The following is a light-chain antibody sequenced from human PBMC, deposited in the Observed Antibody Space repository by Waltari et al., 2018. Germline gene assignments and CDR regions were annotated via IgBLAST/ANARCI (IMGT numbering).Light chain of an antibody. CDR1: QNIGRY. CDR2: AAS. Sequence: DIQMTQSPASLSASLGDRVTIPCRASQNIGRYLNWYQQISGRAPTLLIYAASNLQRGVPSRFIGSGSGTDFTLTISGLQPEDFGTYYGQQGYSTWTFGQGTNVDSK. CDR3: QQGYSTWT. J-gene: IGKJ1*01. V-gene: IGKV1-39*01.